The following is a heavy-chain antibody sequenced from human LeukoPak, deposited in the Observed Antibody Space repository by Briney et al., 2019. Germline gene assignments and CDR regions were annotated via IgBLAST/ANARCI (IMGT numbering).Heavy chain of an antibody. CDR3: ARAAMIAVVPGHYFGY. CDR2: IYYSGST. V-gene: IGHV4-4*02. CDR1: GGSISSSNW. J-gene: IGHJ4*02. Sequence: SGTLSLTCAVSGGSISSSNWWSWVRQPPGKGLEWIGYIYYSGSTYYNPSLKSRVTISLDTSKNQFSLKLTSVTAADTAVYYCARAAMIAVVPGHYFGYWGQGTLVTVSS. D-gene: IGHD3-22*01.